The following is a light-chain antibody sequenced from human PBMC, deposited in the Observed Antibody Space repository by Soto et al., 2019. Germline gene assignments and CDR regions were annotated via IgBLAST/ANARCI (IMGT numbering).Light chain of an antibody. CDR2: DAS. CDR3: EERSNGQIT. J-gene: IGKJ5*01. CDR1: QSVGSN. V-gene: IGKV3D-11*02. Sequence: EIEWTQSPGTLSLSTGKRATLSCRASQSVGSNLAWYQQKPGRAPRLLIYDASNRATGIPARFSGSGSGTDFTLTMRWLESEDFAVYYCEERSNGQITLGEGTRREIK.